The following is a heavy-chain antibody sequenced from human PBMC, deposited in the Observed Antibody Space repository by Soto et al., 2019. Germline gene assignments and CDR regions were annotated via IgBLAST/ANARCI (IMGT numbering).Heavy chain of an antibody. J-gene: IGHJ3*02. CDR3: AKCTQVFWNQDASHI. CDR1: GFTFSSYS. Sequence: PGGSLRLSCVGSGFTFSSYSMSWVRQAPGKGLEWVSHITASGGSTSYADSVKGRFTISRDTSRNTVYLQMNSLGADDTAVYYCAKCTQVFWNQDASHIWGQGTVVTVSS. V-gene: IGHV3-23*01. D-gene: IGHD1-1*01. CDR2: ITASGGST.